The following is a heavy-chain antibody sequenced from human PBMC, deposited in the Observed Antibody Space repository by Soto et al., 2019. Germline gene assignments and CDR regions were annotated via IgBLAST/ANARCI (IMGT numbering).Heavy chain of an antibody. CDR1: GGSFSGYY. V-gene: IGHV4-34*01. CDR3: ARGAPSVGSSKGVDY. J-gene: IGHJ4*02. CDR2: INHSGST. D-gene: IGHD1-26*01. Sequence: SETLSLTCAVYGGSFSGYYWSWIRQPPGKGLEWIGEINHSGSTNYNPSLKSRVTISVDTSKNQFSLKLSSVTAADTAVYYCARGAPSVGSSKGVDYWGQGTLVTVSS.